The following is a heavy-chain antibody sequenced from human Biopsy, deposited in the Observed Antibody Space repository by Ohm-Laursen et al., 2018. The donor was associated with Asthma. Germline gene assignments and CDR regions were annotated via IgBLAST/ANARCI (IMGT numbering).Heavy chain of an antibody. CDR1: RGYIRSYDHH. D-gene: IGHD4-17*01. J-gene: IGHJ6*02. CDR2: GFYSGTT. Sequence: TLSLTCTVSRGYIRSYDHHWAWIRQPPGKGLEWIGSGFYSGTTHYSPSLARRVSISVDTSRNQFSMTLRSVTAADSAVYFCARVASYGDIYFGIDVWGPGTTVSVS. CDR3: ARVASYGDIYFGIDV. V-gene: IGHV4-30-4*01.